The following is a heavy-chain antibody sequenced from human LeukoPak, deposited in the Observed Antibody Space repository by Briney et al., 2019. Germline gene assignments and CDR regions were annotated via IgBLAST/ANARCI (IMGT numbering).Heavy chain of an antibody. Sequence: ASVKVSCKASGGTFSSYAISWVRQAPGQGLEWMGGIIPIFGTANYAQKFQGRVTITTDESTSTAYVELSSLRSEDTAVYYCARAYCSSTSCPYFSDYFDYWGQGTLVTVSS. D-gene: IGHD2-2*01. J-gene: IGHJ4*02. CDR3: ARAYCSSTSCPYFSDYFDY. V-gene: IGHV1-69*05. CDR1: GGTFSSYA. CDR2: IIPIFGTA.